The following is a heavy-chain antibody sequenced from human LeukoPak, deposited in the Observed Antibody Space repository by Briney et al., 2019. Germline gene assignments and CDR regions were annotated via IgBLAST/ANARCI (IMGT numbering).Heavy chain of an antibody. CDR2: ISSSSSYI. J-gene: IGHJ4*02. CDR1: GFTFSSYS. V-gene: IGHV3-21*01. D-gene: IGHD5-12*01. Sequence: GGSLRLSCAACGFTFSSYSMNWVRQAPGKGLEWVSSISSSSSYIYYADSVKGRFTISRDNAKNSLYLQMNSLRAEDTAVYYCVRDGGVSGYDLLDYWGQGTLVTVSS. CDR3: VRDGGVSGYDLLDY.